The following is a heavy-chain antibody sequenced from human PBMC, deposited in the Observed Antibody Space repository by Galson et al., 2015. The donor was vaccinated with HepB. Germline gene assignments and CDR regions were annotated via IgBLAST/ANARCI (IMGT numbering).Heavy chain of an antibody. V-gene: IGHV1-18*01. Sequence: SVKVSCKASGYTFSSYSIAWVRQAPGKGLEWMGWISAYDSSTSYAQKLQGRVTMTTETSTTTGYMELRSLRSDDTAVYYCARGALVAVVNANLNNWFDPWGQGTLVTVSS. CDR1: GYTFSSYS. J-gene: IGHJ5*02. D-gene: IGHD2-15*01. CDR3: ARGALVAVVNANLNNWFDP. CDR2: ISAYDSST.